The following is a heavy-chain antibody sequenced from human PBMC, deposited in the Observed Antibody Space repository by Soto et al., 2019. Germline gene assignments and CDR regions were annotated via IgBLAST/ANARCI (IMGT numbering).Heavy chain of an antibody. CDR1: GGSISSSSYY. Sequence: SETLSLTCTVSGGSISSSSYYWGWIRQPPGKGLEWIGSIYYSGSTYYNPSLKSRVTISVDTSKNQFSLKLSSVTAADTAVYYCARGFHSTIFGVVTFPGGYYYYMDVWGKGTTVTVSS. D-gene: IGHD3-3*01. J-gene: IGHJ6*03. CDR3: ARGFHSTIFGVVTFPGGYYYYMDV. V-gene: IGHV4-39*07. CDR2: IYYSGST.